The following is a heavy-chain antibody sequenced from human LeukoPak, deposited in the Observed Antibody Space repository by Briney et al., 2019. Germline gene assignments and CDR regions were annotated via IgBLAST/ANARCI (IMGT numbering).Heavy chain of an antibody. CDR1: GFTFSTYA. CDR2: ISYDGSNK. V-gene: IGHV3-30-3*01. Sequence: GSSLRLSCAAAGFTFSTYAMHWVRQAPGKGLEWVAVISYDGSNKDYADSVKGRFTISRDNSKDTLYLQMNSLRAEDTAVYYCASRRLWLQNGESAFDYWGQGTLVTVSS. J-gene: IGHJ4*02. D-gene: IGHD5-18*01. CDR3: ASRRLWLQNGESAFDY.